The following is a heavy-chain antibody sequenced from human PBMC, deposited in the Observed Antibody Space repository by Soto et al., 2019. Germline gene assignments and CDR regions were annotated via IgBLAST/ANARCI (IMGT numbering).Heavy chain of an antibody. CDR3: ARGREIFGAVTPFEY. CDR2: INHTGST. CDR1: GAPFSGYY. J-gene: IGHJ4*02. Sequence: SETLSLTCAVYGAPFSGYYWAWIRQPPGKGLEWIGEINHTGSTKYNPSLKSRVTISLDTSKNQFSLSLRSVTAADTAVYYCARGREIFGAVTPFEYWGQGTQVTVSS. V-gene: IGHV4-34*01. D-gene: IGHD3-3*01.